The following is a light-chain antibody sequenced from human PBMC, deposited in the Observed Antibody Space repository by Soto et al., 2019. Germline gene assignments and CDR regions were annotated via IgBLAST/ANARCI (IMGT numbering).Light chain of an antibody. CDR3: QQYNNWPRT. V-gene: IGKV3-15*01. Sequence: EIVMTQSPATLSVSPGERATLSCRASESVSSNLAWYQQKPGQAPRLLIYGASTTATGVPDRFSGSGSGTEFTLTISSLQSEDFAVYYCQQYNNWPRTFGQGTKLDIK. J-gene: IGKJ1*01. CDR2: GAS. CDR1: ESVSSN.